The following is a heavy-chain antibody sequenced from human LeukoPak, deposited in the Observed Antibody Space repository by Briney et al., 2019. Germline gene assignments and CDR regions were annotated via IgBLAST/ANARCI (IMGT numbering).Heavy chain of an antibody. CDR2: INPNSGAT. J-gene: IGHJ5*02. Sequence: GASVTVSCTASGYTLTVYYLHWVRQAPGQGLEWMGWINPNSGATNYAQKFQGRVSLTRDTSINTAYMELSSLTSDDTAVYYCARDRYYSSPTSGAQRWFDPWGQGTLVTVSS. CDR1: GYTLTVYY. V-gene: IGHV1-2*02. CDR3: ARDRYYSSPTSGAQRWFDP. D-gene: IGHD1-26*01.